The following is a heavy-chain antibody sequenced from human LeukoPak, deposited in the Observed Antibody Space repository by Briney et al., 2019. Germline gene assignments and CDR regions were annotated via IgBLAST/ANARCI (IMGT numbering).Heavy chain of an antibody. D-gene: IGHD3-3*01. Sequence: PGGPRRPSCPAPGFTFSTYGMHGVRQAPGKGLGGVAFIRYNRSNKYYTDSVKGRFTIYRDNSKNTLYLQMNSLRAEDTAVYYCAKGDDFWSGYDIWGQGTMVTVSS. V-gene: IGHV3-30*02. CDR3: AKGDDFWSGYDI. CDR2: IRYNRSNK. CDR1: GFTFSTYG. J-gene: IGHJ3*02.